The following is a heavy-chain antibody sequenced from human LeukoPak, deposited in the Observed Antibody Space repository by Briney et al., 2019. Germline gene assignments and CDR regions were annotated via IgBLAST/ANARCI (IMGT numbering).Heavy chain of an antibody. CDR3: ARVGVMCNYYYYYMDV. CDR2: ISSSGSTI. V-gene: IGHV3-11*01. Sequence: PGGSLRLSCAASGFTFSDYYMSWIRQAPGKGLEWVSYISSSGSTIYYADSVKGRFTISRDNAKNSLYLQMNSLRAEDTAVYYCARVGVMCNYYYYYMDVWGKGTTVTVSS. J-gene: IGHJ6*03. CDR1: GFTFSDYY. D-gene: IGHD3-22*01.